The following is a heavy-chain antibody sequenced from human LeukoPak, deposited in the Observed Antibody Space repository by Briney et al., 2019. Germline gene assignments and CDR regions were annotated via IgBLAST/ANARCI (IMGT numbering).Heavy chain of an antibody. D-gene: IGHD3-10*01. CDR2: INHSGST. V-gene: IGHV4-34*01. Sequence: SETLSLTCAVYGGSFSGYYWSWIRQPPGKGLEWIGEINHSGSTNYNPSLKSRVTISVDRSKNQFSLKLSSVTAADTAVYYCARAPYGSGFDWGQGTLVTVSS. CDR3: ARAPYGSGFD. CDR1: GGSFSGYY. J-gene: IGHJ4*02.